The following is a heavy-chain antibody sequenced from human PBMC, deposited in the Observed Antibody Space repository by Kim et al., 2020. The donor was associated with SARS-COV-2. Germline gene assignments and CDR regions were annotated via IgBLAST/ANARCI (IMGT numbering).Heavy chain of an antibody. J-gene: IGHJ4*01. CDR3: ARDGYSSSWKRIYDY. V-gene: IGHV4-61*01. D-gene: IGHD6-13*01. CDR2: IYYSGST. Sequence: SETLSLTCTVSGGSVSSGSYYWSWIRQPPGKGLEWIGYIYYSGSTNYNPSLKSRVTISVDTSKNQFSLKLSSVTAADTAVYYCARDGYSSSWKRIYDYWG. CDR1: GGSVSSGSYY.